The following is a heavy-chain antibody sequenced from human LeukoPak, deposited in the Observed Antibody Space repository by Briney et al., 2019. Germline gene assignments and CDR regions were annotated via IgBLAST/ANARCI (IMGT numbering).Heavy chain of an antibody. D-gene: IGHD3-3*01. CDR2: ISDSGGST. CDR3: AKRRYYDFWSGYPDFDY. V-gene: IGHV3-23*01. CDR1: GFTFSSYA. J-gene: IGHJ4*02. Sequence: PGGSLRLSSAASGFTFSSYAMSWVRQAPGKGLEWVSAISDSGGSTYYADSVKGRFTISRDNSKNTLYLQMNSLRAEDTAVYYCAKRRYYDFWSGYPDFDYWGQGTLVTVSS.